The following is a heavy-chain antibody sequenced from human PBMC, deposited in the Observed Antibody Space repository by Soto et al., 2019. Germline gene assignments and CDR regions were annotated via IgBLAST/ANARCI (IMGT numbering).Heavy chain of an antibody. CDR2: IYPGDSDT. Sequence: GGSLKISCKGSGYNFTNYLIGLVRQMPGKGLEWMGIIYPGDSDTTYSPSFQGQVTISADKSISTAYLQWSSLRASDAAMYYCARRGYCSGGSCPSAFDIWGQGTKVTVSS. J-gene: IGHJ3*02. D-gene: IGHD2-15*01. CDR3: ARRGYCSGGSCPSAFDI. V-gene: IGHV5-51*01. CDR1: GYNFTNYL.